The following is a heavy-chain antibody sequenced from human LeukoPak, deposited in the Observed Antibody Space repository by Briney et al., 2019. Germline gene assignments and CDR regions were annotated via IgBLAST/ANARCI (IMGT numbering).Heavy chain of an antibody. CDR1: GLTFSSYG. V-gene: IGHV3-30*02. Sequence: GGSLRLSCAASGLTFSSYGMHWVRQAPGKGLVWEAFIRYDGSNKYYADSVKGRFTISRDNSKNTLYLQMNSLRAEDTAVYYCAKRGVAYYYMDVWGKGTTVTVSS. D-gene: IGHD3-3*01. J-gene: IGHJ6*03. CDR2: IRYDGSNK. CDR3: AKRGVAYYYMDV.